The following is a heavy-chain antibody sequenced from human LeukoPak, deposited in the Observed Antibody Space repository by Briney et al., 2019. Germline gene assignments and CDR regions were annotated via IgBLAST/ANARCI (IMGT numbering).Heavy chain of an antibody. D-gene: IGHD1-26*01. CDR2: ISSSSSTI. V-gene: IGHV3-48*01. CDR1: GFTFSSYS. J-gene: IGHJ4*02. Sequence: GGSLRLSCAASGFTFSSYSMNWVRQAPAKGLEWVSYISSSSSTIYYADSVKGRFTISRDNAKNSLYLQMNSLRAEDTAVYYCARARSVGATRGVAYWGQGTLVTVSS. CDR3: ARARSVGATRGVAY.